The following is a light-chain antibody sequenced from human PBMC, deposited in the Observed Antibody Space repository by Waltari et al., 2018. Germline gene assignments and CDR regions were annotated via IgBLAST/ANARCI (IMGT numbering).Light chain of an antibody. CDR3: AAWDDSLNAWV. J-gene: IGLJ3*02. CDR1: SSNIGSNP. V-gene: IGLV1-44*01. CDR2: SNN. Sequence: QSVLTQPPSASGTPGQRVTISCSGSSSNIGSNPVHWYQQFPGTAPKLLIYSNNQRPSGVPDRFSGSKSGTSASLAISGLQSEDEVDYYCAAWDDSLNAWVFGGGTKLTVL.